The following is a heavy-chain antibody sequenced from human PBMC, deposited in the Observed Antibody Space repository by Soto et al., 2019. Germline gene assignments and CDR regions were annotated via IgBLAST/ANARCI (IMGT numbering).Heavy chain of an antibody. J-gene: IGHJ3*02. D-gene: IGHD2-2*01. CDR2: ISSGGSAI. Sequence: QVQLVESGGGLVKPGGSLRLSCAASEITFSDHYMSWIRQAPRKGPEGVSYISSGGSAIYYADSVNGRFTISSDNARNSLYLHMNSLRAEDTAVYYCARVNECSGSSCYARDAFDIWGQGTMVTVSS. CDR3: ARVNECSGSSCYARDAFDI. CDR1: EITFSDHY. V-gene: IGHV3-11*01.